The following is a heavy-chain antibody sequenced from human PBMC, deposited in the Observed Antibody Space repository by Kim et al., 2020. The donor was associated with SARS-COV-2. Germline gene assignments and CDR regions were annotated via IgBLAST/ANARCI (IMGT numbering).Heavy chain of an antibody. CDR3: ARFRGGPRTRNYGMDV. J-gene: IGHJ6*02. CDR2: IYYSGST. D-gene: IGHD3-16*01. CDR1: GGSISSYY. Sequence: SETLSLTCTVSGGSISSYYWSWIRQPPGKGLEWIGYIYYSGSTNYNPSLKSRVTISVDTSKNQFSLKLSSVTAADTAVYYCARFRGGPRTRNYGMDVWGQGTTVTVSS. V-gene: IGHV4-59*13.